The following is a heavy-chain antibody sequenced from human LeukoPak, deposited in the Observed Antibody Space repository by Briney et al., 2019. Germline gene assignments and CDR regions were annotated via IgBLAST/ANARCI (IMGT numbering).Heavy chain of an antibody. J-gene: IGHJ4*02. CDR3: AIVVVVAATPKRFDY. D-gene: IGHD2-15*01. CDR1: GYSFTSYW. Sequence: LGESLKISCKGSGYSFTSYWIGWVRQMPGKGLEWMGIIYPGDSDTRYSPSFQGQVTISADKSISTAYLQWSSLKASDTAMYYCAIVVVVAATPKRFDYWGQGTLVTVSS. V-gene: IGHV5-51*01. CDR2: IYPGDSDT.